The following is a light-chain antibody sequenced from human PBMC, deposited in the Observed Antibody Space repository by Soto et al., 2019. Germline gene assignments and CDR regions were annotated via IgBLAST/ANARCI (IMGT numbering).Light chain of an antibody. CDR3: QQYDNWWT. CDR1: QNVTSN. J-gene: IGKJ1*01. Sequence: EIVMTQSPATLSVSPGERATLSCRASQNVTSNLAWYQKKPGQAPRLLIYGASTRATGIPARFSGSGSGTDFTLTISSLQSEDFAVYYCQQYDNWWTFGQGTRVEIK. V-gene: IGKV3-15*01. CDR2: GAS.